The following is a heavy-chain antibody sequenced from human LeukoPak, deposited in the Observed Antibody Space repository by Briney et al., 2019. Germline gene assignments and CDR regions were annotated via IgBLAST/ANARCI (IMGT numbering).Heavy chain of an antibody. CDR3: ATGHSYGYDY. CDR2: VKGDGRTT. Sequence: HPWGSLRLSCAASGLTFSDFWMHWVRQPPGKGLVWVALVKGDGRTTIYADSVKGRFTISRDNAKNTLYLQMNSLRADDSGVYYCATGHSYGYDYWGQGVLVTVSS. V-gene: IGHV3-74*01. J-gene: IGHJ4*02. D-gene: IGHD5-18*01. CDR1: GLTFSDFW.